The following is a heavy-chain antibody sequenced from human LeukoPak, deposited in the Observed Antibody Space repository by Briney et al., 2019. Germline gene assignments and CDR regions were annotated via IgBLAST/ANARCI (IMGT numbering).Heavy chain of an antibody. D-gene: IGHD3-10*01. CDR2: ISYDGSNK. CDR1: GFTFSSYA. J-gene: IGHJ4*02. Sequence: GGSLRLSCAASGFTFSSYAMHWARQAPGKGLEWVAVISYDGSNKYYADSVKGRFTISRDNSKNTLYLQMNSLRAEDTAVYYCAKDHPGYGSGSYPHYWGQRTLVTVSS. V-gene: IGHV3-30*04. CDR3: AKDHPGYGSGSYPHY.